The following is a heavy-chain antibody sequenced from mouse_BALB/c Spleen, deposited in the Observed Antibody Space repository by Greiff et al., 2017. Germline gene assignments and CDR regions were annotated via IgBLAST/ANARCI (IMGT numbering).Heavy chain of an antibody. CDR1: GYAFTNYL. Sequence: QVQLQQSGAELVRPGTSVKVSCKASGYAFTNYLIEWVKQRPGQGLEWIGVINPGSGGTNYNEKFKGKATLTADKSSSTAYMQLSSLTSDDSAVLFCARSPYGNYFAYWGQGTLVTVSA. J-gene: IGHJ3*01. V-gene: IGHV1-54*01. D-gene: IGHD2-1*01. CDR2: INPGSGGT. CDR3: ARSPYGNYFAY.